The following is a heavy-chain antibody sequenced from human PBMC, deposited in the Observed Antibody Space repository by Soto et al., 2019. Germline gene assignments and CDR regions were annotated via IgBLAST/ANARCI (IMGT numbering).Heavy chain of an antibody. CDR3: AKGLSMTTVTTMVDY. CDR1: GFTFSSYS. V-gene: IGHV3-30*18. Sequence: GGSLRLSCAASGFTFSSYSMNWVRQAPGKGLEWVAVISYDGSNKYYADSVKGRFTISRDNSKNTLYLQMNSLRAEDTAVYYCAKGLSMTTVTTMVDYWGQGTLVTVSS. CDR2: ISYDGSNK. J-gene: IGHJ4*02. D-gene: IGHD4-17*01.